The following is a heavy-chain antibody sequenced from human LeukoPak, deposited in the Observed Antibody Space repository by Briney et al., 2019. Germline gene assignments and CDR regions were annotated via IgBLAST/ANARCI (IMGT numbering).Heavy chain of an antibody. Sequence: GGSLRLSCTGSGFTFSNYVMSWVRQAPGKSLEWVSGISDSGDDTDYADSVKGRFTISRDNSKNTLYLQMNSLRAEDTAVYYCARGRRVWGQGTMVTVSS. CDR1: GFTFSNYV. J-gene: IGHJ3*01. CDR3: ARGRRV. V-gene: IGHV3-23*01. CDR2: ISDSGDDT.